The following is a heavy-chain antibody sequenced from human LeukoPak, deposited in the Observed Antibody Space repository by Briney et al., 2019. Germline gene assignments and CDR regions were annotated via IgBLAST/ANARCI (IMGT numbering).Heavy chain of an antibody. CDR1: GFTFNNYG. CDR3: AKLDSSGYRDY. D-gene: IGHD3-22*01. J-gene: IGHJ4*02. V-gene: IGHV3-30*18. Sequence: GGSLRLSCAASGFTFNNYGIHWVRQAPGKGLEWVAVISYDGSNKYYADSVKGRFTISRDNSKNTLYLQMNSLRAEDTAVYYCAKLDSSGYRDYWGQGTLVTVSS. CDR2: ISYDGSNK.